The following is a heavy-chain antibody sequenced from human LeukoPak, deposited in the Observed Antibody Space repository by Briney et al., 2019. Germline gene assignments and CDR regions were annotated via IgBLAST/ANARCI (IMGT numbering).Heavy chain of an antibody. CDR1: GFTVSSNY. D-gene: IGHD3-22*01. Sequence: GGSLRLSCAASGFTVSSNYMSWVRQAPGKGLEWVSAISGSGGSTYYTDSATGRFTISRDNSKNTLYLQMNSLRAEDTALYYCASLDYFDSSDYGDYWGQGTLVTVSS. J-gene: IGHJ4*02. CDR2: ISGSGGST. V-gene: IGHV3-23*01. CDR3: ASLDYFDSSDYGDY.